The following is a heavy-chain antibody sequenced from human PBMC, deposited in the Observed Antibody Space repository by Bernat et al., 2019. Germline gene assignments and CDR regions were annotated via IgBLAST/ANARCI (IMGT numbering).Heavy chain of an antibody. J-gene: IGHJ4*02. Sequence: EVQLVESGGGLVQPGGSLRLSCSASGFTFSSYAMHWVRQAPGKGLEYVSAISSNGGSTYYADSVKGRFTISRDNSKNTLYLQMSSLRAEDTAVYYCVKDSGIEAAYFDYWGQGTLVTGSS. D-gene: IGHD6-13*01. CDR2: ISSNGGST. CDR3: VKDSGIEAAYFDY. V-gene: IGHV3-64D*06. CDR1: GFTFSSYA.